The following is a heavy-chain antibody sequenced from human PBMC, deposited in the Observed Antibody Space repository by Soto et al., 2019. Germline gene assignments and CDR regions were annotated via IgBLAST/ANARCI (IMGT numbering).Heavy chain of an antibody. J-gene: IGHJ3*02. V-gene: IGHV4-31*03. CDR3: ARTPPPYDYGDLDAFDI. Sequence: PSETLSLTCTVSGGSISSGGYYWSWIRQHPGKGLEWIGYIYYSGSTYYNPSLKSRVTISVDTSKNQFSLKLSSVTAADTAVYYCARTPPPYDYGDLDAFDIWGQGTMVTVS. CDR2: IYYSGST. D-gene: IGHD4-17*01. CDR1: GGSISSGGYY.